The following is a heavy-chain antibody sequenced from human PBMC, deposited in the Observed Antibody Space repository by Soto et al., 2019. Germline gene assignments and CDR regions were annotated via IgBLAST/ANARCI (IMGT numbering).Heavy chain of an antibody. CDR1: GFTFSRHG. D-gene: IGHD6-13*01. V-gene: IGHV3-23*01. J-gene: IGHJ4*02. CDR3: AKVDVSTAGSFDY. Sequence: SLRLSCVASGFTFSRHGLSWVRQAPGKGLEWVSTINPSGDSTFYADSVKGRFTISRDNSKNTVYLQMNSLSVGDTAVYLCAKVDVSTAGSFDYWGQGALVTVSS. CDR2: INPSGDST.